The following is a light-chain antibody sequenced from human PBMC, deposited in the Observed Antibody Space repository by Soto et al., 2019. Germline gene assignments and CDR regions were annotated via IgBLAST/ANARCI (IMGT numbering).Light chain of an antibody. J-gene: IGKJ1*01. CDR1: QSISSH. Sequence: DIQMTHSPSSLSASVGDRVTITCRASQSISSHLNWYQQKAGKAPKLLISGASSLESGVPSRFSGSGSGTDFTLPISSLQPEDFATYYCQQSYTTPRTFGQGTKVEIK. V-gene: IGKV1-39*01. CDR2: GAS. CDR3: QQSYTTPRT.